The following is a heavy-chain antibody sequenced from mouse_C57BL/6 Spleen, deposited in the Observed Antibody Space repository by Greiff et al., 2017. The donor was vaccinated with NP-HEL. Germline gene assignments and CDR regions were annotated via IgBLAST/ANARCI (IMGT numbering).Heavy chain of an antibody. CDR1: GYTFTSYG. CDR3: AREDWDFDY. J-gene: IGHJ2*01. CDR2: IYPRSGNT. V-gene: IGHV1-81*01. Sequence: QVQLKESGAELARPGASVKLSCKASGYTFTSYGISWVKQRTGQGLEWIGEIYPRSGNTYYNEKFKGKATLTADISSSTAYMELRSLTSEDSAVYFCAREDWDFDYWGQGTTLTVSS. D-gene: IGHD4-1*01.